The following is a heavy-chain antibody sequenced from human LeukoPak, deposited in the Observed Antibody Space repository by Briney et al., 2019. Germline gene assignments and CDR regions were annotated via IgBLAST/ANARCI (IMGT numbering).Heavy chain of an antibody. CDR3: RLDSIDYYSFDY. CDR1: GGSISSSNW. D-gene: IGHD3-22*01. J-gene: IGHJ4*02. V-gene: IGHV4-4*02. Sequence: SGTLSLTCAVSGGSISSSNWWSWVRQPPGKGLEWIGEIYHSGSTNYNPSLKSRVTMSVDKSKNQFSLKLSSVTAADTAVYYCRLDSIDYYSFDYWGRGILVTVSS. CDR2: IYHSGST.